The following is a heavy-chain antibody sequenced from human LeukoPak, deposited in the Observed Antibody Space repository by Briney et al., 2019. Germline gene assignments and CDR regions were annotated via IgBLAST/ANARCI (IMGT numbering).Heavy chain of an antibody. CDR2: IHYSGST. CDR1: GGSISSYY. CDR3: ARDPSGYGSSWYFDL. V-gene: IGHV4-59*01. J-gene: IGHJ2*01. Sequence: SETLSLTCTVSGGSISSYYWSWIRQPPGKGLEWIGYIHYSGSTDYNPSLRSRVTISVDTSKNQISLKLSSVTAADTAIYYCARDPSGYGSSWYFDLWGRGTLVTVSS. D-gene: IGHD4-17*01.